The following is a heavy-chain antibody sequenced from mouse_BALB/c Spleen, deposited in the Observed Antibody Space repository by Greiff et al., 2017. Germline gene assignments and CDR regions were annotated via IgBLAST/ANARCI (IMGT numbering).Heavy chain of an antibody. D-gene: IGHD1-1*01. CDR1: GYAFSSYW. CDR2: IYPGDGDT. Sequence: QVQLQQSGAELVRPGSSVKISCKASGYAFSSYWMNWVKQRPGQGLEWIGQIYPGDGDTNYKVKFKGKATLTADKSSSTAYMQLSSLTSEDSAVYCGARHGSSYVDYFDYWGQGTTLTVSS. J-gene: IGHJ2*01. V-gene: IGHV1-80*01. CDR3: ARHGSSYVDYFDY.